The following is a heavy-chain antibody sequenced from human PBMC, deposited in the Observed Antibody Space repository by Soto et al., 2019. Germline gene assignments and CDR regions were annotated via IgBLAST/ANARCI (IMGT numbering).Heavy chain of an antibody. CDR3: ARRVQLERRRGYYFDY. V-gene: IGHV5-51*01. D-gene: IGHD1-1*01. J-gene: IGHJ4*02. CDR2: IYPGDSDT. Sequence: VVSLRNSCRGSGDSCISYWIGWVRQIPGKGLEWMGIIYPGDSDTRYSPSFQGQVTISADKSISTAYLQWSSLKASDTAMYYCARRVQLERRRGYYFDYWGQGTLVTVSS. CDR1: GDSCISYW.